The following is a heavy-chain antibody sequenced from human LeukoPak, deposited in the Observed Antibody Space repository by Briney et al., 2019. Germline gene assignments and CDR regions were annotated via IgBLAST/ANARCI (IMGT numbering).Heavy chain of an antibody. Sequence: SETLSLTCIVSGGSLSSSIYYWGWIRQPPGKGLEWIGSIFYSGSTYYNSSLKSRVIISVDTSKNRLSLRLTSVTAADTAVYYCAKEVVGPWGQGTLVTVSS. J-gene: IGHJ5*02. CDR3: AKEVVGP. V-gene: IGHV4-39*07. CDR2: IFYSGST. D-gene: IGHD1-26*01. CDR1: GGSLSSSIYY.